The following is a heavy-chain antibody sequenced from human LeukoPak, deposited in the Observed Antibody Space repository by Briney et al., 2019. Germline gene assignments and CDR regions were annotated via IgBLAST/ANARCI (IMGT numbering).Heavy chain of an antibody. Sequence: GGSLRLSCSASGFTFSSYSMHWVRQAPGKGLEYFSAISYTGGTAYYADSVKGRFTISRDDSKNTLYLQMSSLRAEDTAVYYCVQRGDAYNVWGQGTMVTVSS. V-gene: IGHV3-64D*06. J-gene: IGHJ4*02. CDR2: ISYTGGTA. D-gene: IGHD5-24*01. CDR3: VQRGDAYNV. CDR1: GFTFSSYS.